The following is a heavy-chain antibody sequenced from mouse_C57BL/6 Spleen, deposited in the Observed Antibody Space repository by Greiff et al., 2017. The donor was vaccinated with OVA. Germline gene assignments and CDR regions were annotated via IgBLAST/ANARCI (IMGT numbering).Heavy chain of an antibody. Sequence: VQGVESGAELVKPGASVKLSCKASGYTFTSYWMQWVKQRPGQGLEWIGEIDPSDSYTNYNQKFKGKATLTVDTSSSTAYMQLSSLTSEDSAVYYCARPLLHDGFDYWGQGTTLTVSS. J-gene: IGHJ2*01. CDR2: IDPSDSYT. CDR1: GYTFTSYW. CDR3: ARPLLHDGFDY. D-gene: IGHD1-1*01. V-gene: IGHV1-50*01.